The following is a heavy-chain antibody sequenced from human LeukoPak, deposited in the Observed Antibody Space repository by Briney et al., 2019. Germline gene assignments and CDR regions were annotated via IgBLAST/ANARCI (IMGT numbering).Heavy chain of an antibody. Sequence: GGSLRLSCAASGITLSNYEMNWVRQAPGKGLEWVSYISSSGNTIYYADSVKGRFTISRDNAKNSLYLQMNSLRAEDTAVYYCARGTFLDYWGQGTLVTVSS. D-gene: IGHD2-2*01. J-gene: IGHJ4*02. CDR2: ISSSGNTI. CDR1: GITLSNYE. CDR3: ARGTFLDY. V-gene: IGHV3-48*03.